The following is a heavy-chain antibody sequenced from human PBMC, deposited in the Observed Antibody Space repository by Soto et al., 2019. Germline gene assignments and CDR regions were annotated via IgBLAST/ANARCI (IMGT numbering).Heavy chain of an antibody. CDR1: GFTFSSYA. J-gene: IGHJ4*02. Sequence: QVQLVESVGGVVQPGRSLRLSCAASGFTFSSYAMHWVRQAPGKGLEWVAVISYDGSNKYYADSVKGRFTISRDNSKNTLYLQMNSLRAEDTAVYYCARDLSGDSNDYWGQGTLVTVSS. V-gene: IGHV3-30-3*01. D-gene: IGHD4-17*01. CDR2: ISYDGSNK. CDR3: ARDLSGDSNDY.